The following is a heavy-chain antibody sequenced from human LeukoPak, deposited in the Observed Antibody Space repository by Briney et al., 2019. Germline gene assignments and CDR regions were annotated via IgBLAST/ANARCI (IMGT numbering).Heavy chain of an antibody. D-gene: IGHD2-15*01. Sequence: GASVKVSCKASGYTFTGYYMHWVRQATGQGLEWMGWMNPNSGNTGYAQKFQGRVTITRNTSISTAYMELSSLRSEDTAVYYCARDGYCSGGSCGWAYWGQGTLVTVSS. CDR3: ARDGYCSGGSCGWAY. J-gene: IGHJ4*02. CDR1: GYTFTGYY. CDR2: MNPNSGNT. V-gene: IGHV1-8*03.